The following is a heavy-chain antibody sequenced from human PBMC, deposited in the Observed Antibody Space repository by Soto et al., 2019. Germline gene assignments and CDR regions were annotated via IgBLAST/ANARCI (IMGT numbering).Heavy chain of an antibody. CDR2: IYHSGST. J-gene: IGHJ6*02. CDR3: ARGGTKVIAVAGPYYYYGMDV. V-gene: IGHV4-30-2*01. CDR1: GGSISSGGYS. D-gene: IGHD6-19*01. Sequence: SETLSLTCAVSGGSISSGGYSWSWIRQPRGKGLEWIGYIYHSGSTYYNPSLKSRVTISVDTSKNQFSLKLSSVTAADRAVYYCARGGTKVIAVAGPYYYYGMDVWGQGTTVTVSS.